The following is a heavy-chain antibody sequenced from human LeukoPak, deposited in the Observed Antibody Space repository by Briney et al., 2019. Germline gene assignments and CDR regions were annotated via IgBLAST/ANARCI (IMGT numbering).Heavy chain of an antibody. V-gene: IGHV3-23*01. CDR3: AKDLYSGSYTRVFDY. J-gene: IGHJ4*02. Sequence: GGSLRLSCAASGFTFSSYAMSWVRQAPGKGLEWVSAISGSGGSTYYADSVKGRFTISRDNSKNTLYLQMNSLRAEDTAVYYCAKDLYSGSYTRVFDYWGQGTLVTVSS. CDR1: GFTFSSYA. D-gene: IGHD1-26*01. CDR2: ISGSGGST.